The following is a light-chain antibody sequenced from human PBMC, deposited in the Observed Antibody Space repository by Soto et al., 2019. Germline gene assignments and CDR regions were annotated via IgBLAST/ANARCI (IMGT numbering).Light chain of an antibody. CDR2: EVS. CDR1: SRDVGGYDF. V-gene: IGLV2-14*01. CDR3: SSYTIRSTGV. J-gene: IGLJ2*01. Sequence: QSVLTQPASVSGSPGQSITISCTGTSRDVGGYDFVSWYQQHPGKAPKLMMYEVSNRPSGVSNRFSGSKSGNTASLTISGLQAEDEADYYCSSYTIRSTGVCGGGTKLTGL.